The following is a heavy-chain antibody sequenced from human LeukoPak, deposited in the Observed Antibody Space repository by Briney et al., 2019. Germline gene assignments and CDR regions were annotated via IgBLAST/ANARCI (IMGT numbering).Heavy chain of an antibody. CDR2: ISSSGSTI. CDR3: AGQYSYGTASDY. Sequence: GGSLRLSCAASGFTFSDYYLSWIRQAPGKGLEWVSYISSSGSTIYYADSVKGRFTISRDNAKNSVYLQMNSLRAEDTAVYYCAGQYSYGTASDYWGQGTLVTVSS. V-gene: IGHV3-11*04. J-gene: IGHJ4*02. CDR1: GFTFSDYY. D-gene: IGHD5-18*01.